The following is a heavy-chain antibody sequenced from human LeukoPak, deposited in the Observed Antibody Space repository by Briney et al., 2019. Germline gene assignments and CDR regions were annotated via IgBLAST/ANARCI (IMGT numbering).Heavy chain of an antibody. J-gene: IGHJ4*02. CDR2: INHSGST. D-gene: IGHD3-10*01. CDR1: GGSFSGYY. Sequence: SETLSPTCAVYGGSFSGYYWSWIRQPPGKGLEWIGEINHSGSTNYNPSLKSRVTISVDTSKNQFSLKLSSVTAADTAVYYCARAYGSGTAADYWGQGTLVTVSS. CDR3: ARAYGSGTAADY. V-gene: IGHV4-34*01.